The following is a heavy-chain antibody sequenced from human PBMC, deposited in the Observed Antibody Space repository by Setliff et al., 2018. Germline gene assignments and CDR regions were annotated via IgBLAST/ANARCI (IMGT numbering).Heavy chain of an antibody. V-gene: IGHV4-4*02. CDR1: GGSISSSNW. D-gene: IGHD1-20*01. CDR3: AKRYNRWYYFDF. J-gene: IGHJ4*02. Sequence: PSETLSLTCAVSGGSISSSNWWSWVRQPPGKGLEWIGEIYHSGSTNYNPSLKSRVTISVDKSKNQFSLKLSSVTAEDTAIYYCAKRYNRWYYFDFWGQGTLVTVSS. CDR2: IYHSGST.